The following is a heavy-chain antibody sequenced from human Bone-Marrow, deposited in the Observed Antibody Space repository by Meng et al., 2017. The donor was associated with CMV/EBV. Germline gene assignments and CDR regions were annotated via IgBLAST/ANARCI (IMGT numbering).Heavy chain of an antibody. D-gene: IGHD1-1*01. J-gene: IGHJ6*02. CDR1: GGSISSSSYY. Sequence: SETLSLTCTVSGGSISSSSYYWGWIRQPPGKGLEWIGSTYYSGSTYYNLSLKSRVTISVDTSKNQFALKLSSVTAADTAVYYCASTKRSKNYYYDGMDVWGQGTTVTVSS. V-gene: IGHV4-39*01. CDR3: ASTKRSKNYYYDGMDV. CDR2: TYYSGST.